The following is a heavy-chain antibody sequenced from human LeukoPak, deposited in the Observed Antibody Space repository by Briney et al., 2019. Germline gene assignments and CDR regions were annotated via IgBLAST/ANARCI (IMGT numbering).Heavy chain of an antibody. Sequence: GGSLRLSCAASGFTFSSYWMNWARQAPGKGLEWVASINHNGDVNYYVDSVKGRFTISRDNAKNSLYLQMSNLRAEGTAVYFCARGGGLDVWGQGATVTVSS. J-gene: IGHJ6*02. CDR1: GFTFSSYW. D-gene: IGHD3-16*01. V-gene: IGHV3-7*03. CDR3: ARGGGLDV. CDR2: INHNGDVN.